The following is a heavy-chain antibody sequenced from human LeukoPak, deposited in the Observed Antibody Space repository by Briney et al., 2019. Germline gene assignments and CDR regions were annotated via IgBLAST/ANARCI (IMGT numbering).Heavy chain of an antibody. CDR1: GGTFSSYA. CDR2: IIPILGIA. D-gene: IGHD2-2*02. CDR3: ARDPAPHCSSTSCYNFGRSSYYYYGMDV. J-gene: IGHJ6*02. V-gene: IGHV1-69*04. Sequence: ASVKVSCKASGGTFSSYAISWVRQAPGQGLEWMGRIIPILGIANYAQKFQGRVTITADKSTSTAYMELSSLRSEDTAVYYCARDPAPHCSSTSCYNFGRSSYYYYGMDVWGQGTTVTVPS.